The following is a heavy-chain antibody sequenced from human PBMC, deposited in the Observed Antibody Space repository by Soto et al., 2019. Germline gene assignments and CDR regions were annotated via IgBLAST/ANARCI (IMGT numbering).Heavy chain of an antibody. CDR1: GFTFSGSA. Sequence: EVQLVESGGGLVQPGGSLKLSCAASGFTFSGSAMHWVRQASGKGLEWVGRIRSKANSYATAYAASVKGRFTISRDDSKNTAYLQMNSLKTEDTAVYYCTRHIVYCSGGSCYLSRFDPWGQGTLVTVSS. CDR3: TRHIVYCSGGSCYLSRFDP. D-gene: IGHD2-15*01. CDR2: IRSKANSYAT. V-gene: IGHV3-73*01. J-gene: IGHJ5*02.